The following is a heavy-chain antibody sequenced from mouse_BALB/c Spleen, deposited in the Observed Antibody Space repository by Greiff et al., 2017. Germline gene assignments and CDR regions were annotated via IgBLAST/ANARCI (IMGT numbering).Heavy chain of an antibody. J-gene: IGHJ3*01. CDR2: IGPANGNT. D-gene: IGHD2-4*01. V-gene: IGHV14-3*02. CDR1: GFNLKDTY. CDR3: ARGDYDYGAY. Sequence: VQLQQSGAELVKPGDSVKLSCTASGFNLKDTYMHWVKQRPEQGLEWIGRIGPANGNTKYDPTFQGKATITADTSSNTAYQQRSSLTSEDTAVYYCARGDYDYGAYWGPGTLVTVSA.